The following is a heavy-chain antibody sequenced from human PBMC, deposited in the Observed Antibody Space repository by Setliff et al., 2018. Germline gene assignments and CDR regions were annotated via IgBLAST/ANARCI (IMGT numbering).Heavy chain of an antibody. D-gene: IGHD2-15*01. CDR2: IYTSGNT. Sequence: PSETLSLTCTVSGGSISSGSYYWNWIRQPAGKGLEWIGRIYTSGNTNYNPSLKSRVTIPVDTSKNQFSLKLSSVTAADTAVYYCARGGGGKPFDYWGQGTLVTVSS. J-gene: IGHJ4*02. V-gene: IGHV4-61*02. CDR1: GGSISSGSYY. CDR3: ARGGGGKPFDY.